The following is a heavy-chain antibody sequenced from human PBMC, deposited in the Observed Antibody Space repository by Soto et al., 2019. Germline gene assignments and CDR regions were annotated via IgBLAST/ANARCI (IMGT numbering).Heavy chain of an antibody. J-gene: IGHJ6*02. CDR1: GFSLSTSVVA. CDR3: TNTRRDLGSGMGV. CDR2: ISWADDK. Sequence: QITLKESGPTLVKPTQTLTLTCTFSGFSLSTSVVAVGWIRQTPGKALELLALISWADDKRYRPSLKSNLTITKDTSKKQLVLTMTNLDPVDTATYCCTNTRRDLGSGMGVWGHGTTVTVS. V-gene: IGHV2-5*02. D-gene: IGHD3-16*01.